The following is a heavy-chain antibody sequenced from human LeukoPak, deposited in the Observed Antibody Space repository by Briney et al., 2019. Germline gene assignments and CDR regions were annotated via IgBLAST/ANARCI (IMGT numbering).Heavy chain of an antibody. CDR3: ARGGLRDILTGYQNYYFDY. D-gene: IGHD3-9*01. Sequence: SETLSLTCTVSGGSISSSSYYWGWIRQPPGKGLEWIGSIYYSGSTYYNPSLKSRVTISVDTSKNQFSLKLSSVTAADTAVYYCARGGLRDILTGYQNYYFDYWGQGTLVTVSS. CDR1: GGSISSSSYY. J-gene: IGHJ4*02. V-gene: IGHV4-39*07. CDR2: IYYSGST.